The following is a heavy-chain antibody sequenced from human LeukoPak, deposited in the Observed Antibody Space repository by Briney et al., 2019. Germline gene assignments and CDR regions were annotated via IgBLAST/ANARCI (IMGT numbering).Heavy chain of an antibody. Sequence: PLETLSLTCTVSGGSISTYYWSWIRQPPGKGLEWIGYIHYSGSTKYNPSLKSRVTISVDTSKNQFSLKLSSVTAADTAVYYCAREERGCFDYWGQGTLVTVSS. D-gene: IGHD1-26*01. V-gene: IGHV4-59*01. J-gene: IGHJ4*02. CDR3: AREERGCFDY. CDR2: IHYSGST. CDR1: GGSISTYY.